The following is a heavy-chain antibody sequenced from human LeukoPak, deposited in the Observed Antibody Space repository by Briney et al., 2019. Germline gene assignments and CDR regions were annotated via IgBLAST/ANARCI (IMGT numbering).Heavy chain of an antibody. V-gene: IGHV3-30*03. CDR1: GFTFSSYD. Sequence: GRSLRLSCAASGFTFSSYDIHWVRQAPGKGLEWVAVISSDGSNKYHADSVKGRFTISRDNSKNTLYLQMNSLRAEDTAVYYCARATEGLDYWGQGTLVTVSS. J-gene: IGHJ4*02. CDR3: ARATEGLDY. CDR2: ISSDGSNK.